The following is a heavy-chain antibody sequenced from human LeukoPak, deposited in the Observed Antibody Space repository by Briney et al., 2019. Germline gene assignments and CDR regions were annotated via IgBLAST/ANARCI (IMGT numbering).Heavy chain of an antibody. CDR3: ARGYCSGGSCGLVGAFDI. CDR2: IRYDGSNK. V-gene: IGHV3-30*02. CDR1: GFTFSSYG. D-gene: IGHD2-15*01. Sequence: GGSLRLSCAASGFTFSSYGMHWVRQAPGKGLEWVAFIRYDGSNKYYADSVKGRFTISRDNSKNTLYLQMNSLRAEDTAVYYCARGYCSGGSCGLVGAFDIWGQGTMVTVSS. J-gene: IGHJ3*02.